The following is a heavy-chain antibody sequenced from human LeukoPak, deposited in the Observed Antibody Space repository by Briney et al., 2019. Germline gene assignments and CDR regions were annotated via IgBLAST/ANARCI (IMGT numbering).Heavy chain of an antibody. D-gene: IGHD4-17*01. V-gene: IGHV4-4*07. CDR2: IYTSGST. Sequence: SDTLSLTCTVSGGSISTYYWHWIRQSAGKGLEWIGRIYTSGSTNYNPSLKSRVTMSIDTSKNQFSLKLSSVTVADTAVYYCARDPFYGGNLYYFDYWGQGTLVTVSS. J-gene: IGHJ4*02. CDR3: ARDPFYGGNLYYFDY. CDR1: GGSISTYY.